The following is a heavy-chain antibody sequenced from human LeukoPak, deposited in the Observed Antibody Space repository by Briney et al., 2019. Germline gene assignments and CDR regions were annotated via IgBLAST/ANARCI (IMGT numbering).Heavy chain of an antibody. CDR1: GSTSDDYV. D-gene: IGHD3-3*01. J-gene: IGHJ4*02. Sequence: PGGSPRLSCAASGSTSDDYVISSVPQYPGKRLDITTGIKWNGGSTDYADSVKGRFTISRDNAKNSLYLQMNSLRADDTAAYYCATGDDFWSSYHFDYWSQGTLVSVSS. V-gene: IGHV3-20*04. CDR2: IKWNGGST. CDR3: ATGDDFWSSYHFDY.